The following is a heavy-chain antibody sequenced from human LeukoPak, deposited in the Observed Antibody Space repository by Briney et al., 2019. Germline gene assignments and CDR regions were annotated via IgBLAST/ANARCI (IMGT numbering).Heavy chain of an antibody. Sequence: HPGRSLRLSCAASGFTFSSYVMHWARQAPGKGLEWVALIWFDGSNVFYGDSVKGRFTISRDNSKNTLYLQMNSLRVEDTAVYYCGKGNSGSYYDAFDMWGQGTMVTVSS. D-gene: IGHD1-26*01. J-gene: IGHJ3*02. CDR1: GFTFSSYV. CDR2: IWFDGSNV. V-gene: IGHV3-33*06. CDR3: GKGNSGSYYDAFDM.